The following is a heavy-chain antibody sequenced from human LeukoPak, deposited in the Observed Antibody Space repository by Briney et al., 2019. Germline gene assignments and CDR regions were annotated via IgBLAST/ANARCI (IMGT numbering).Heavy chain of an antibody. CDR2: IYYSGST. CDR3: ARSLSTGPSAAGDAYYFYYGMDV. CDR1: GGSISSHY. Sequence: SETLSLTCNVSGGSISSHYWSWIRQPPGKGLEWVAYIYYSGSTNYNPSLTSRVTMSVDTSKNQFSLKLTSVTAADTAVYYCARSLSTGPSAAGDAYYFYYGMDVWGQGTTVTVSS. V-gene: IGHV4-59*11. D-gene: IGHD6-13*01. J-gene: IGHJ6*02.